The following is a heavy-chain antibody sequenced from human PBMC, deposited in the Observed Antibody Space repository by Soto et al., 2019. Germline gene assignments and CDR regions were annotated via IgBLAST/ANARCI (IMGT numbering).Heavy chain of an antibody. J-gene: IGHJ4*02. CDR2: ISAYNGNT. CDR1: GYTSTSCG. D-gene: IGHD4-17*01. CDR3: ARDSPISRTPVDY. V-gene: IGHV1-18*01. Sequence: ASVKVSCEASGYTSTSCGISWVRRAPGQGLEWMGWISAYNGNTNYAQKLQGRVTMTTDTSTSTAYMELRSLRSDDTAVYYCARDSPISRTPVDYWGQGTLVTVSS.